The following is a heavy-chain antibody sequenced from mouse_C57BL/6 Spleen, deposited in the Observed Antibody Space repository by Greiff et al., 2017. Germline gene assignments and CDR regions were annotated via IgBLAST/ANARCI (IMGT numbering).Heavy chain of an antibody. J-gene: IGHJ4*01. D-gene: IGHD2-3*01. Sequence: VQRVESGAELARPGASVKLSCKASGYTFTSYGISWVKQRTGQGLEWIGEIYPRSGNTYYNEKFKGKATLTADKSSSTAYMELRSLTSEDSAVYFCARFLYDGYYDYYAMDYWGQGTSVTVSS. CDR3: ARFLYDGYYDYYAMDY. CDR2: IYPRSGNT. CDR1: GYTFTSYG. V-gene: IGHV1-81*01.